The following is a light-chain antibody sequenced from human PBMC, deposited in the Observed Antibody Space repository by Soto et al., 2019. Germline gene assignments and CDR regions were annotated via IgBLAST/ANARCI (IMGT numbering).Light chain of an antibody. J-gene: IGKJ2*03. V-gene: IGKV1-5*03. CDR1: QNINSW. Sequence: DIQMTQSPSTLSASVGDRVTITCRASQNINSWLAWYQQKPGKAPKLLIYKASSVESGVPSRFSGSESGTECTLTISSRQPDDFATYFCQQYDTYFSFGQGTKLEIK. CDR2: KAS. CDR3: QQYDTYFS.